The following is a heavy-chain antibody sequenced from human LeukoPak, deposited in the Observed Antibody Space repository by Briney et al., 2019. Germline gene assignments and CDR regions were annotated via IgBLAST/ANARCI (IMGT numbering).Heavy chain of an antibody. D-gene: IGHD3-3*01. CDR2: INANSGGT. CDR1: GFIFTGDY. V-gene: IGHV1-2*02. Sequence: GSVKVSCKASGFIFTGDYMHWVRQAPGQGLEWMGLINANSGGTKYAQKFQGRVTMTRDTSISTAYMELSRLRSDDTAVYYCARGGSSGEWFSHLDYWGQGTLVTVSS. CDR3: ARGGSSGEWFSHLDY. J-gene: IGHJ4*02.